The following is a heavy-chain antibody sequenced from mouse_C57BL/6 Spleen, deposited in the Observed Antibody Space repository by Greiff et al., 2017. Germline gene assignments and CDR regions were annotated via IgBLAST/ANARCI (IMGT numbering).Heavy chain of an antibody. CDR2: IDPSDSYT. CDR1: GYTFTSYW. D-gene: IGHD1-1*01. J-gene: IGHJ2*01. Sequence: VQLQQPGAELVKPGASVKLSCKASGYTFTSYWMQWVKQRHGQGLEWIGEIDPSDSYTNYNQKFKGKATLTVDTSSSTAYMQLSSLTSEDSAVYYCAREAVVATEFDYWGQGTTLTVSS. V-gene: IGHV1-50*01. CDR3: AREAVVATEFDY.